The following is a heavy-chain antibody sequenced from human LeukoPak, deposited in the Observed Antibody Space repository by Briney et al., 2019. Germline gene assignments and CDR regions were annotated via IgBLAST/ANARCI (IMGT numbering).Heavy chain of an antibody. CDR3: ARSQSAWAAPSFDV. CDR2: IHESRRT. J-gene: IGHJ3*01. V-gene: IGHV4-34*01. Sequence: SETLSLTCSVYTGSLSGYSWRWIRQSPGKELEWIGEIHESRRTDYNPSLKSRVTISKDTSKKEFSLKLTSVTAADTAVYYCARSQSAWAAPSFDVWGQGTMVTVS. D-gene: IGHD7-27*01. CDR1: TGSLSGYS.